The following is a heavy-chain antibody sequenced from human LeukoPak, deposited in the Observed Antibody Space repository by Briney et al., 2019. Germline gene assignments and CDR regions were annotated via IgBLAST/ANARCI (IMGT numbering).Heavy chain of an antibody. Sequence: PGGSLRLSCAASGFTFSSYEMKWVRQAPGKGLEWVSAISGSGGSTYYADSVKGRFTISRDNSKNTLYLQMNSLRAEDTAVYYCAKRGPYEIAPLDYWGQGTLVTVSS. J-gene: IGHJ4*02. CDR1: GFTFSSYE. CDR3: AKRGPYEIAPLDY. V-gene: IGHV3-23*01. CDR2: ISGSGGST. D-gene: IGHD3-3*01.